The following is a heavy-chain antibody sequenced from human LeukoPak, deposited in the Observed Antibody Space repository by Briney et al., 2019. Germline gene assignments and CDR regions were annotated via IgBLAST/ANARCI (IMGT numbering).Heavy chain of an antibody. CDR3: AANGLQGDNLHPDDDFDV. Sequence: GAPVKVSCQVSGHTLTELALHWVRQAPGKGLEWVAGFDPEAVDKVSAQKFQGRVTMTDDTSTDTAYMELRSLRLDDTAVYFCAANGLQGDNLHPDDDFDVWGQATVVTVSS. D-gene: IGHD1-1*01. CDR2: FDPEAVDK. CDR1: GHTLTELA. J-gene: IGHJ3*01. V-gene: IGHV1-24*01.